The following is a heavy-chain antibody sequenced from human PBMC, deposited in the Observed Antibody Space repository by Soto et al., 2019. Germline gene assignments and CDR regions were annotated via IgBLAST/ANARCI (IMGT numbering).Heavy chain of an antibody. J-gene: IGHJ3*01. CDR3: ASAEVPRDHVFDV. CDR1: GFTFTNYW. V-gene: IGHV3-74*01. CDR2: ITYDGSST. Sequence: GGSLRLSCAASGFTFTNYWMQWVRQAPGRGLEWVARITYDGSSTSHADSAKGRFTISRDNAKNTLYLQMSSLRAEDTAVYDWASAEVPRDHVFDVWGRGTVVTVSS. D-gene: IGHD3-10*01.